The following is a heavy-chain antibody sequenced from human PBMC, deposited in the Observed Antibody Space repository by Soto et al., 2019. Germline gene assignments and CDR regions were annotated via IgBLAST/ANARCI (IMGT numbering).Heavy chain of an antibody. CDR1: GFTFSSYW. Sequence: EVQLVESGGGLVQPGGSLRLSCAASGFTFSSYWMTWVRQAPGKGLEWVANIKQDGGEKYYVDSVKGRFTISRDNAKXXXXXXXXXXXXXXXXXXXXXXXXXXXXXMDVWGQGTTVTVSS. CDR3: XXXXXXXXXMDV. CDR2: IKQDGGEK. J-gene: IGHJ6*02. V-gene: IGHV3-7*02.